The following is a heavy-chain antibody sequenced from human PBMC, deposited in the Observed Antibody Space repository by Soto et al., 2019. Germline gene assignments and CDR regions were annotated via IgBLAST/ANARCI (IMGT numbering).Heavy chain of an antibody. V-gene: IGHV4-30-4*01. CDR2: IYYSGST. D-gene: IGHD3-3*01. CDR1: GGSISSGDYY. Sequence: QVQLQESGPGLVKSSQTLSLTCTVSGGSISSGDYYWIWIRQPPGKGLEWIGYIYYSGSTYSNPSLKSRVTISVDTSKNQFSLKLSSVTAADTAVYYCARTIFGVVLRGMDVWGQGTTVTVSS. J-gene: IGHJ6*02. CDR3: ARTIFGVVLRGMDV.